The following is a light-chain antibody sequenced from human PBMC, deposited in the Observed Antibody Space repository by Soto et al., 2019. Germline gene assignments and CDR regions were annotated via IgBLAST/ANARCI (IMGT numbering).Light chain of an antibody. J-gene: IGKJ5*01. Sequence: IQMTQSPSTLSSSLVDSVTIPCWASQSISTWLAWYQQKPGKAPKVLIYEASNLESGVPSRFSGSGSGTEFTLTIGGLQPDDFATYYCQQFNSYPITFGQGTRLEI. CDR3: QQFNSYPIT. V-gene: IGKV1-5*01. CDR1: QSISTW. CDR2: EAS.